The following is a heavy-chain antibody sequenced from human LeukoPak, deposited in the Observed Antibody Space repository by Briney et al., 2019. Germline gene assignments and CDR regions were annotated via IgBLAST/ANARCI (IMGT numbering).Heavy chain of an antibody. CDR2: IYYSGST. D-gene: IGHD6-13*01. J-gene: IGHJ4*02. Sequence: KTPETLSLTCTVSGGSISSSSYYWGWIRQPSGKGLEWIGSIYYSGSTYYNPSLKSRVTISVDTSKNQFSLKLSSVTAADTAVYYCASQQLAPGEEFDYWGQGTLVTVPS. CDR1: GGSISSSSYY. CDR3: ASQQLAPGEEFDY. V-gene: IGHV4-39*01.